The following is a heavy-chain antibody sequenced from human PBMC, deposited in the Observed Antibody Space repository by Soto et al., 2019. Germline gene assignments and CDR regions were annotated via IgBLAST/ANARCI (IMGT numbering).Heavy chain of an antibody. V-gene: IGHV3-30-3*01. D-gene: IGHD1-26*01. Sequence: QVQLVESGGGVVQPGRSLRLSCAASRFTFSNYAMHWVRQAPDRGLEWVAVLSYDGSDKYYADSVKGRFTISRDNSESTLYLQMDSLRAEDTAMYYCARDLSGSTPYYFDYWGQGTLVTVSS. CDR2: LSYDGSDK. J-gene: IGHJ4*02. CDR3: ARDLSGSTPYYFDY. CDR1: RFTFSNYA.